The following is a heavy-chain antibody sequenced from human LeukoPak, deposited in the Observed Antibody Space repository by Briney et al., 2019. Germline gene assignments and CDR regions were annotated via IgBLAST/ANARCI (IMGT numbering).Heavy chain of an antibody. V-gene: IGHV4-59*01. J-gene: IGHJ3*02. CDR3: VRIYYYDSSGYLNDAFDI. Sequence: SETLSLTCTVSGGSISSYYWSWIRQPPGKGLEWIGYIYYSGSTNYNPSLKSRVTISVDTSKNQFSLKLSSVAAADTAVYYCVRIYYYDSSGYLNDAFDIWGQGTVVTVSS. CDR1: GGSISSYY. CDR2: IYYSGST. D-gene: IGHD3-22*01.